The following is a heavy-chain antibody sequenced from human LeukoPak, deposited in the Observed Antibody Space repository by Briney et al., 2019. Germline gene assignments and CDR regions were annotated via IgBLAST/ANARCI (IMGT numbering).Heavy chain of an antibody. CDR3: ARGNEGFQNWFDP. Sequence: SETLSLTCTVSGVSISSSSYYWGWIRQPPGKGLEWIGSIYYSGSTYYNPSLKSRVTISVDTSKNQFSLKVTSVTAADAAVYYCARGNEGFQNWFDPWGQGTLVTVSS. V-gene: IGHV4-39*01. J-gene: IGHJ5*02. CDR1: GVSISSSSYY. CDR2: IYYSGST.